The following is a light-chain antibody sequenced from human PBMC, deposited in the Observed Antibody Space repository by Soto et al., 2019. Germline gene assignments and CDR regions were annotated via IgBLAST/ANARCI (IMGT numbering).Light chain of an antibody. V-gene: IGKV3-11*01. CDR2: DAS. CDR1: QSVYSN. CDR3: HQHINSLT. Sequence: EIVLTQSPATLSLSPGERATLSCRASQSVYSNLAWYQPKPGQAPRLLIYDASNSATGIPARCSSSGSGKDFTLTISSLAPEDFAVDFCHQHINSLTFGGGTKVESK. J-gene: IGKJ4*01.